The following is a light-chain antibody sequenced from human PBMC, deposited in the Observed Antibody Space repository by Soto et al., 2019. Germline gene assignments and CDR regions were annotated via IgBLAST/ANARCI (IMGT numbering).Light chain of an antibody. V-gene: IGKV3-11*01. CDR3: QQRSHWPRT. J-gene: IGKJ1*01. CDR2: DAS. CDR1: QSVSSY. Sequence: EIVLTQSPATLSLSPGERATLSCRASQSVSSYLAWYQQKPGLAPRLLFYDASNRATGIPARFSGSGSGTDFTLTISSLEPEDFAVYYCQQRSHWPRTFGQGTKVDIK.